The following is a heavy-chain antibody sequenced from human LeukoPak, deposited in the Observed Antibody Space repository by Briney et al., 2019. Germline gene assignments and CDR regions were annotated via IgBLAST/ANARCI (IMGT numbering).Heavy chain of an antibody. V-gene: IGHV3-7*01. CDR3: ARENIVAMILYGDDYYFDY. D-gene: IGHD5-12*01. CDR1: GFTFSSHW. Sequence: PGGSLRLSXAASGFTFSSHWMSWVGQAPGKGLEWVANIKQDGSEKYYEDSVKGRFTISRDNAKNSLYLQMNGLRAEDTAVYYCARENIVAMILYGDDYYFDYWGQGTLVTVSS. J-gene: IGHJ4*02. CDR2: IKQDGSEK.